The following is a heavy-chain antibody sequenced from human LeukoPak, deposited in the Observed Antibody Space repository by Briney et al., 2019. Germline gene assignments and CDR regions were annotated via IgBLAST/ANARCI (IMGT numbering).Heavy chain of an antibody. CDR1: GYTLTELS. CDR2: FDPEDGET. J-gene: IGHJ4*02. CDR3: ATAPGGRAAGIYYFDY. V-gene: IGHV1-24*01. D-gene: IGHD6-13*01. Sequence: ASVKVSCKVSGYTLTELSMHWVRQAPGKGPEWMGGFDPEDGETIYAQKFQGRVTMTEDTSTDTAYMELSSLRSEDTAVYYCATAPGGRAAGIYYFDYWGQGTLVTVSS.